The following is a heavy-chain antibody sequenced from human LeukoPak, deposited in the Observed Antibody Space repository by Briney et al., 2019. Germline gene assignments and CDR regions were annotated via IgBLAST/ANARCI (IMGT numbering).Heavy chain of an antibody. CDR2: IYYSGST. CDR1: GGSISSGGYY. CDR3: ARGIGNIVVVPAVIPKDYGMDV. D-gene: IGHD2-2*02. V-gene: IGHV4-31*03. J-gene: IGHJ6*02. Sequence: SETLSLTCTVSGGSISSGGYYWSWIRQHPGKGLEWIGYIYYSGSTYYNPSLKSRVTISVDTSKNQFSLKLSSVTAADTAVYYCARGIGNIVVVPAVIPKDYGMDVRGQGTTVSVSS.